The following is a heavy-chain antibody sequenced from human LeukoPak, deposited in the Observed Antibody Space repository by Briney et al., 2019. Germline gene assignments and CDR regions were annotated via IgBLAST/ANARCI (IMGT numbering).Heavy chain of an antibody. CDR1: GFTLSSFG. Sequence: GTSLRLSCTASGFTLSSFGMHWVRQAPGKGLEWVAVISDDGSNRYYADSVKGRFTISRDNSKNTLFLRMNSLRAEDTAVYYCAKDADTATIIYWYFDLWGRGTLVTVSS. J-gene: IGHJ2*01. CDR2: ISDDGSNR. CDR3: AKDADTATIIYWYFDL. V-gene: IGHV3-30*18. D-gene: IGHD5-18*01.